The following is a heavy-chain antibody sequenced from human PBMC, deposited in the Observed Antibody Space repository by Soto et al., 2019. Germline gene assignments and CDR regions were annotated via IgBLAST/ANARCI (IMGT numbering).Heavy chain of an antibody. J-gene: IGHJ3*02. CDR2: IYYSGST. CDR3: ARDKGLYCSSTSCYFIRTKRDAFDI. V-gene: IGHV4-30-4*01. CDR1: GGSISSGDYY. D-gene: IGHD2-2*01. Sequence: PSETLSLTCTVSGGSISSGDYYWSWIRQPPGKGLEWIGYIYYSGSTYYNPSLKSRVTISVDTSKNQFSLKLSSVTAADTAVYYCARDKGLYCSSTSCYFIRTKRDAFDIWGQGTMVTVSS.